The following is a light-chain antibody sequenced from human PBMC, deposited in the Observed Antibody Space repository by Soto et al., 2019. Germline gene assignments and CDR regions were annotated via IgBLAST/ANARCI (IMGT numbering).Light chain of an antibody. V-gene: IGKV1-33*01. CDR1: QDISKN. CDR3: QQYDNLLPIT. CDR2: DAS. J-gene: IGKJ5*01. Sequence: IQMTQSPSSLSASVGDRVTITCQASQDISKNLKWYQQKLGKAPKLLIYDASSLQTGVPSRFSGSGSATHFTSTISSLQAEDIATYYCQQYDNLLPITFGQGTRLEIK.